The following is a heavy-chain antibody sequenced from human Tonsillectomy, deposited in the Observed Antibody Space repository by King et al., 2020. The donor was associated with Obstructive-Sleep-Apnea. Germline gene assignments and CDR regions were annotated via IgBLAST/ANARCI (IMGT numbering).Heavy chain of an antibody. CDR3: ARWVSSGYDVFDY. Sequence: VQLQESGPGLVKPSETLSLTCTVSGGSINSYYWGWIRQPPGKGLEWSGYIYYTGSTNYNPSLKSRVTISMDPSKNQFSLKLSSVTAADTAVYYCARWVSSGYDVFDYWGQGILVIVSS. J-gene: IGHJ4*02. CDR1: GGSINSYY. V-gene: IGHV4-59*08. CDR2: IYYTGST. D-gene: IGHD5-12*01.